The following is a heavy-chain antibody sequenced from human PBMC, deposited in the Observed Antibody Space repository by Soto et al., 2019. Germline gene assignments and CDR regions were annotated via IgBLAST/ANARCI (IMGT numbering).Heavy chain of an antibody. Sequence: SQTLSLTWTVSGGSISGRGYYRSWIRQHPGKGLEWIGYIYYSGSTYYNPSLKSRVTISVDTSKNQFSLKLSSVTAADTAVYYCARATSHSTIFGVVIRNNWFDPWGQGTLVTVSS. CDR3: ARATSHSTIFGVVIRNNWFDP. CDR1: GGSISGRGYY. J-gene: IGHJ5*02. D-gene: IGHD3-3*01. CDR2: IYYSGST. V-gene: IGHV4-31*02.